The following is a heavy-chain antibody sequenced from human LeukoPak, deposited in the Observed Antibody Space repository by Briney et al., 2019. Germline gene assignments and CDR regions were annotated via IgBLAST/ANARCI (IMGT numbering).Heavy chain of an antibody. Sequence: ASVKVSCKASGYTFTSYGISWVRQAPGQGLEWMGWISAYNGNTNYAQKLQGRVTMTTDTSTSTAHMELRSLRSDDTAVYYCARHITMIVVVISYYGMDVWGQGTTVTVSS. D-gene: IGHD3-22*01. V-gene: IGHV1-18*01. CDR3: ARHITMIVVVISYYGMDV. CDR1: GYTFTSYG. CDR2: ISAYNGNT. J-gene: IGHJ6*02.